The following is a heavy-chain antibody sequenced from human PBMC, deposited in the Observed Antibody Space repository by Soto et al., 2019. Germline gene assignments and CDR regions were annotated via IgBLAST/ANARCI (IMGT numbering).Heavy chain of an antibody. CDR3: AGVTTTVTTLYYYGMDV. CDR1: GGTFSSYA. Sequence: QVQLVQSGAEVKKPGSSVKVSCKASGGTFSSYAISWVRQAPGQGLEWMGGIIPIFGTANYAQKFQGRVTITADESTSTAYMELSSLRSEDTAGYYCAGVTTTVTTLYYYGMDVWGQGTTVTVSS. CDR2: IIPIFGTA. D-gene: IGHD4-4*01. V-gene: IGHV1-69*01. J-gene: IGHJ6*02.